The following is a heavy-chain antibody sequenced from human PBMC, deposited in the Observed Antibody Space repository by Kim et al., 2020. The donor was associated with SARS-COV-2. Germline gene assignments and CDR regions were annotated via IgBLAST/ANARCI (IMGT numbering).Heavy chain of an antibody. CDR2: INPGGGST. CDR3: AKDVGAGSYLVDS. J-gene: IGHJ4*02. CDR1: GFTFSNYP. Sequence: GGSLRLSCAASGFTFSNYPMTWVRQAPGKGLGWVSAINPGGGSTSYADSVKGRFTISRDNFKNTLYLQMSSLRAEDTAVYYCAKDVGAGSYLVDSWGQGTLVTVSS. V-gene: IGHV3-23*01. D-gene: IGHD3-10*01.